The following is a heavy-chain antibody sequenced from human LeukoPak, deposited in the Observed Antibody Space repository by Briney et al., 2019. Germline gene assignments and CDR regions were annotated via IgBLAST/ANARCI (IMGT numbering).Heavy chain of an antibody. CDR2: IYTSGST. CDR1: GGSISSGSYY. Sequence: PSQTLSLTCTVSGGSISSGSYYWSWIRQPAGKGLEWIGRIYTSGSTNYNPSLKSRVTISVDTSKNQFSLKLSSVTAADTAVYYCARGDYTFDYWGQGTLVTVSS. D-gene: IGHD4-17*01. V-gene: IGHV4-61*02. J-gene: IGHJ4*02. CDR3: ARGDYTFDY.